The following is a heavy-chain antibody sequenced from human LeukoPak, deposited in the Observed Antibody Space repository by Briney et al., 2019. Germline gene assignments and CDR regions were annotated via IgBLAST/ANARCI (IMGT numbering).Heavy chain of an antibody. J-gene: IGHJ6*02. CDR1: GFTFDDYA. Sequence: GGSLRLSCAASGFTFDDYAMHWVRQAPGKGLEWVSGISWNSGSIGYADSVKGRFTISRDNAKNSLYLQMNGLRAEDTALYYCAKDSGPGSAYCGGDCYWVRSYYYYGMAVWGQGTTVTVSS. V-gene: IGHV3-9*01. CDR2: ISWNSGSI. D-gene: IGHD2-21*02. CDR3: AKDSGPGSAYCGGDCYWVRSYYYYGMAV.